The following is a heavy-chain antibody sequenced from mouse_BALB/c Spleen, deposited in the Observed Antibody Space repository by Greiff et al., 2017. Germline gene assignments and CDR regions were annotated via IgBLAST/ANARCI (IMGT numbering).Heavy chain of an antibody. CDR3: ARGNYGNYGFAY. CDR1: GYSITSDYA. V-gene: IGHV3-2*02. D-gene: IGHD2-1*01. J-gene: IGHJ3*01. CDR2: ISYSGST. Sequence: EVQLQQSGPGLVKPSQSLSLTCTVTGYSITSDYAWNWIRQFPGNKLEWMGYISYSGSTSYNPSLKSRISITRDTSKNQFFLQLNSVTTEDTATYYCARGNYGNYGFAYWGQGTLVTVSA.